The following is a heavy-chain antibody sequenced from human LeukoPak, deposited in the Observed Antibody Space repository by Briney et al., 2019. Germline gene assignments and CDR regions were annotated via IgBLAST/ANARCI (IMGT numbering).Heavy chain of an antibody. V-gene: IGHV3-53*01. J-gene: IGHJ6*03. CDR3: ARSTRDGYNHYHYYYMDV. Sequence: GGSLRLSCAASGFIVSSNYMNWVRQAPGKGLEWVSVIYSGGHTYYTDPVKGRFTISRDNSNNTLYLHMNSLRPDDTAVYYCARSTRDGYNHYHYYYMDVWGKGTTVTVSS. CDR2: IYSGGHT. CDR1: GFIVSSNY. D-gene: IGHD5-24*01.